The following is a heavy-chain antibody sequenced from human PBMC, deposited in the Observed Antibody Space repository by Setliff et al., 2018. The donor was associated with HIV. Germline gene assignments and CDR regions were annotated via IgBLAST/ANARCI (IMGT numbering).Heavy chain of an antibody. CDR1: GFTFSSYV. Sequence: LRLSCAATGFTFSSYVLHWVRQAPGKGLEWVANVKQDGSDKYYVDSVKGRFTISRDNAKNSLYLQMNSLRAEDTAVYYCARFRLYHYSNKVDYWGQGTLVTVSS. CDR3: ARFRLYHYSNKVDY. D-gene: IGHD4-4*01. V-gene: IGHV3-7*01. CDR2: VKQDGSDK. J-gene: IGHJ4*02.